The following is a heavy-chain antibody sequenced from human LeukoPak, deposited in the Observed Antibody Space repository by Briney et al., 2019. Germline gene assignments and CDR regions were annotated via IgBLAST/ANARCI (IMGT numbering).Heavy chain of an antibody. V-gene: IGHV4-59*01. Sequence: SETLSLTCTVSGGSISSYYWSWSRQPPGKGLEWIGYIYYSGSTNYNPSLKSRVTISVDTSKNQFSLKLSSVTAADTAVYYCARRSGWEPYFDYWGQGTLVTVSS. D-gene: IGHD1-26*01. CDR1: GGSISSYY. J-gene: IGHJ4*02. CDR3: ARRSGWEPYFDY. CDR2: IYYSGST.